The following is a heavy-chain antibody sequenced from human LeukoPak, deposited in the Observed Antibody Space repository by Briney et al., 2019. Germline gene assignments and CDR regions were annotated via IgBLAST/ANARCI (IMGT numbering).Heavy chain of an antibody. CDR3: ARDNWVDY. V-gene: IGHV3-48*03. D-gene: IGHD7-27*01. Sequence: PGGSLRLSCAASVFTFSRYEMNWVRQAPGKGLEWVSYISSGSTMHYADSVKGRFTISRDNAKRSVYLQTNSQRAEDTAVYYCARDNWVDYWGQGTLVTVSS. J-gene: IGHJ4*02. CDR2: ISSGSTM. CDR1: VFTFSRYE.